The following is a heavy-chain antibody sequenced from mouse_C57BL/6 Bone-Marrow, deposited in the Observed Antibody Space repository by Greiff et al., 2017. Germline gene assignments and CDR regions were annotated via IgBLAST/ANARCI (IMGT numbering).Heavy chain of an antibody. V-gene: IGHV14-4*01. CDR3: TTWLIYYGYDGGFAY. D-gene: IGHD2-2*01. Sequence: EVKLVESGAELVRPGASVKLSCTASGFNIKDDYMHWVKQRPEQGLEWIGWIDPENGDTEYASKFQGKATITADTSSNTAYLQLSSLTSEDTAVYYCTTWLIYYGYDGGFAYWGQGTLVTVSA. CDR1: GFNIKDDY. CDR2: IDPENGDT. J-gene: IGHJ3*01.